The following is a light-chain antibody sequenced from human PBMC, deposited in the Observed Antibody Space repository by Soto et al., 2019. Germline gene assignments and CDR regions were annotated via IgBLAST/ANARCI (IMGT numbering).Light chain of an antibody. V-gene: IGLV2-14*03. Sequence: QSALTQPASVSGAPLQSITISCTGTSSDVGGYNYVSWYQHHPGKAPKLIIYDVSNRPSGVSIRFSGSKSDNTASLTISGLQPEDEADYHCSSYTTSNTRQIVFGTGTKVTVL. J-gene: IGLJ1*01. CDR1: SSDVGGYNY. CDR2: DVS. CDR3: SSYTTSNTRQIV.